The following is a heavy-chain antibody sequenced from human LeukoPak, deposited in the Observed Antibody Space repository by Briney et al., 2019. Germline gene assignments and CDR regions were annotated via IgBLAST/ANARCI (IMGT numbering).Heavy chain of an antibody. D-gene: IGHD4-17*01. CDR1: GFTVSSNY. CDR2: ISYDGSNK. Sequence: GGSLRLSCAASGFTVSSNYMSWVRQAPGKGLEWVAVISYDGSNKYYADSVKGRFTISRDNSKNTLYLQMNSLRAEDTAVYYCARDDYGDYGGYRALDYWGQGTLVTVPS. V-gene: IGHV3-30*03. J-gene: IGHJ4*02. CDR3: ARDDYGDYGGYRALDY.